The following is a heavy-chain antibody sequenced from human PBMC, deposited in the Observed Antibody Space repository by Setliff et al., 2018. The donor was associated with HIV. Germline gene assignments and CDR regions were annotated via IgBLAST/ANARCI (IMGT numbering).Heavy chain of an antibody. CDR3: ARGRYRSRWYASDHYYIDV. D-gene: IGHD6-13*01. Sequence: SETLSLTCTVSGGSISSSSYYWSWMRQPPGKGRQWFGSIYYRGSNYYHPSLKIRFTISVDTSKNQFSLKLRAVTAADTALYYCARGRYRSRWYASDHYYIDVWGKGTPVTVSS. CDR2: IYYRGSN. CDR1: GGSISSSSYY. J-gene: IGHJ6*03. V-gene: IGHV4-39*01.